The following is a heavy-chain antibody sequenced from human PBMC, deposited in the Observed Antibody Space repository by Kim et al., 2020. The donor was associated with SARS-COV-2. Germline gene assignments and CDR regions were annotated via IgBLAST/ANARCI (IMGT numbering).Heavy chain of an antibody. Sequence: SETPSLTCTVSGGSISSSSYYWGWIRQPPGKGLEWIGSIYYSGSTYYNPSLKSRVTISVDTSKNQFSLKLSSVTAADTAVYYCARQIGITMIVVVISTYFDYWGQGTLVTVSS. D-gene: IGHD3-22*01. CDR3: ARQIGITMIVVVISTYFDY. V-gene: IGHV4-39*01. J-gene: IGHJ4*02. CDR2: IYYSGST. CDR1: GGSISSSSYY.